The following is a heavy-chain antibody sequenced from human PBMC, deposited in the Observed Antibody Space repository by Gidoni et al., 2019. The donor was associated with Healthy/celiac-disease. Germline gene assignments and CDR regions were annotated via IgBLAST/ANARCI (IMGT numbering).Heavy chain of an antibody. CDR3: ARLVVTAQGAFDI. CDR2: ISSSSSYI. Sequence: EVQLVASGGGLVKPGGCLGRSGAASVFTFSSYRMNWVRQAPGKGLEWFSSISSSSSYIYYADSVKGRFTISRENAKNSLYLQMNSLRAEDTAVYYCARLVVTAQGAFDIWGQGTMVTVSS. CDR1: VFTFSSYR. J-gene: IGHJ3*02. D-gene: IGHD2-21*02. V-gene: IGHV3-21*01.